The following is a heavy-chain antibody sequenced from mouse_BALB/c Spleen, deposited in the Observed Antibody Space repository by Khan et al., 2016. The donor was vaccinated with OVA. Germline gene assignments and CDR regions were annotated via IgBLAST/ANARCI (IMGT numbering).Heavy chain of an antibody. J-gene: IGHJ3*01. D-gene: IGHD2-2*01. CDR1: GSSSTSYG. CDR2: IWSDGNT. CDR3: AIIFYGYDWFAY. Sequence: QVQLKESGPGLVAPSQSLSITCTVSGSSSTSYGVSWARQTPGKGLEWLGVIWSDGNTNYHSSLKSRLTIPKDNSKSQVLLKLNSLQTDDTATYYCAIIFYGYDWFAYWGQGTLVTVSA. V-gene: IGHV2-3*01.